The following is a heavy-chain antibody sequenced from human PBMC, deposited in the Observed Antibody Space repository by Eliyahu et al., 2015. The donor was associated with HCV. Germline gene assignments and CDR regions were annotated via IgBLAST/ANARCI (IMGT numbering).Heavy chain of an antibody. J-gene: IGHJ4*02. CDR1: GFTFSTYA. D-gene: IGHD3-3*02. V-gene: IGHV3-33*01. Sequence: GGGVVQPGRSLRLSCAASGFTFSTYAMHWVRQAPGKGLEWVAVIWYDGSNKYYVDSVKGRFTISRDNSKNTLYLQMNTLRAEDTAVYYCARQIHGIFGVVITGGVFDYWGQGTLVTVSS. CDR2: IWYDGSNK. CDR3: ARQIHGIFGVVITGGVFDY.